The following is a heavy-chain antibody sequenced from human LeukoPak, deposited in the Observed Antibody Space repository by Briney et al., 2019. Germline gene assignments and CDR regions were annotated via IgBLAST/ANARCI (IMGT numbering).Heavy chain of an antibody. Sequence: ASVKVSCKASGYSFSDYYLHWVRLAPGQGLEWMGWIDPKRDPKRGGTDYAQKFQGRVTMTRDTSIRTVSMELSGLRSAATAVYYCARATSGGNTIHYRGEGTPFTVSS. CDR3: ARATSGGNTIHY. CDR2: IDPKRDPKRGGT. J-gene: IGHJ4*02. V-gene: IGHV1-2*02. CDR1: GYSFSDYY. D-gene: IGHD4-23*01.